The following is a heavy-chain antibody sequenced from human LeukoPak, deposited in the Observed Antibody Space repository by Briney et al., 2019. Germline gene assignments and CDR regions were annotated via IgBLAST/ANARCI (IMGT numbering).Heavy chain of an antibody. CDR1: GFTFSNYG. D-gene: IGHD1-26*01. Sequence: GGSLRLSCAASGFTFSNYGMHWVRQAPGKGLEWVSVISYDGGNKYYADSVKGRFTISRDNSKNTLYLQMNSLRAEDTAMYYCAKNSGSTALWGQGTLVTVSS. CDR3: AKNSGSTAL. CDR2: ISYDGGNK. J-gene: IGHJ4*02. V-gene: IGHV3-30*18.